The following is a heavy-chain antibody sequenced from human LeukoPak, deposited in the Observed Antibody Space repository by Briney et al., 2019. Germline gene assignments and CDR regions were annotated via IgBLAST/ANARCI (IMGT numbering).Heavy chain of an antibody. CDR1: GYTFTNYG. CDR3: ARDERHSPDV. CDR2: ISAYNGNT. Sequence: ASVKVSCKASGYTFTNYGISWVRQAPGQGLEWMGWISAYNGNTNYAQKLQGRVTMTTDTSTNTAYMEVRSLRSDDTAVYYCARDERHSPDVWGQGTTATVSS. V-gene: IGHV1-18*01. D-gene: IGHD6-25*01. J-gene: IGHJ6*02.